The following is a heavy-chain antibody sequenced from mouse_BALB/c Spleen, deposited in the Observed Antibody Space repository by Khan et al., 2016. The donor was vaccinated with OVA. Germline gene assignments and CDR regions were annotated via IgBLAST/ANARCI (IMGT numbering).Heavy chain of an antibody. D-gene: IGHD1-1*01. V-gene: IGHV5-6*01. Sequence: EVELVESGGDLVKPGGSLKLSCAASGFTISSYGMSWVRQTPDKRLEWVAIIISGDIYTYYPDSVKGRFTISRDNAKNTLYLQMSSLKSEDTAMYYCARQGYGGGFAYWGQGTLVTVSA. CDR3: ARQGYGGGFAY. J-gene: IGHJ3*01. CDR2: IISGDIYT. CDR1: GFTISSYG.